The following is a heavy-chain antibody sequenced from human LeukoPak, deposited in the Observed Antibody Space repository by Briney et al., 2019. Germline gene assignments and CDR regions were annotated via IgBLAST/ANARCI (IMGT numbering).Heavy chain of an antibody. V-gene: IGHV4-34*01. CDR2: INHSGST. CDR3: ATHCSSTSCQTP. D-gene: IGHD2-2*01. J-gene: IGHJ4*02. Sequence: SETLSLTCAVYGGSFSGYYWSWIRQPPGKGLEWIGEINHSGSTNYNPSLKSRVTISVDTSKSQFSLKLSSVTAADTAVYYCATHCSSTSCQTPWGQGTLVTVSS. CDR1: GGSFSGYY.